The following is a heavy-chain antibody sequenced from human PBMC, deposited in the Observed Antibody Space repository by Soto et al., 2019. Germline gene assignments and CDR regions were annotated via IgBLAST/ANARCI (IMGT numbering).Heavy chain of an antibody. Sequence: SETLSLTCAVYGGSFSGYYWSRIRPPPGNGLEWIGEINHSGSTNYNPSLKSRVTISVDTSKNQFSLKLSSVTAADTAVYYCARGIGDIVVVPAEFDPWGQGTLVNVSS. CDR1: GGSFSGYY. V-gene: IGHV4-34*09. CDR2: INHSGST. J-gene: IGHJ5*02. D-gene: IGHD2-2*01. CDR3: ARGIGDIVVVPAEFDP.